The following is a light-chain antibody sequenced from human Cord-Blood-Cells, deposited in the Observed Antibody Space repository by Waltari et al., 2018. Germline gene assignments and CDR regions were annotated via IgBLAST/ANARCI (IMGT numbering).Light chain of an antibody. CDR2: DAS. CDR1: QDISNY. CDR3: QQYDNLLT. V-gene: IGKV1-33*01. Sequence: DIQITQSPYSLSASVGDRGTIPVQASQDISNYLNLSQQKPGKAPKPLIYDASNLETGVPSRFSRSGSGTDFTFTISSLQPEDIATYYCQQYDNLLTFGGGTKVEIK. J-gene: IGKJ4*01.